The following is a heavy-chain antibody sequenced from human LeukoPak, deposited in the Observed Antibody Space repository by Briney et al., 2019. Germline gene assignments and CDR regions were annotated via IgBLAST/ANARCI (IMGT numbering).Heavy chain of an antibody. V-gene: IGHV4-59*01. CDR1: GGSISSYY. Sequence: SETLSLTCTVSGGSISSYYWSWIRQPPGKGLEWIGYIYYSGSGSTNYSPSLKSRVTISVDTSKNQFSLKPSSVTAADTALYYCARVNLGEYYFDYWGQGTLVTVSS. CDR3: ARVNLGEYYFDY. J-gene: IGHJ4*02. CDR2: IYYSGSGST.